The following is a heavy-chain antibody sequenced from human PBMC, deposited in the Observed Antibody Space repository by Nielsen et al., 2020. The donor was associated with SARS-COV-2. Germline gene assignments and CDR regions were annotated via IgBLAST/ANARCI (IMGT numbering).Heavy chain of an antibody. D-gene: IGHD4/OR15-4a*01. V-gene: IGHV3-74*01. CDR2: INSDGSST. J-gene: IGHJ6*02. Sequence: GESLKISCAASGFTFSSYAMSWVRQAPGKGLEWVSRINSDGSSTSYADSVKGRFTISRDNAKNTLYLQMNSLRAEDTAVYYCARDPSLNYYYCGMDVWGQGTTVTVSS. CDR3: ARDPSLNYYYCGMDV. CDR1: GFTFSSYA.